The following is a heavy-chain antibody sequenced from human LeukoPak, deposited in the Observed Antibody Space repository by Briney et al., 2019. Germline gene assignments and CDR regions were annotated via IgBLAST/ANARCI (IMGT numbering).Heavy chain of an antibody. CDR3: ARTLTNDWSYFDS. V-gene: IGHV3-23*01. D-gene: IGHD3-9*01. CDR2: ISGSGDTT. Sequence: GGSLRLSCTASGFTFGDYAFSWVRQAPGKGLEWVSTISGSGDTTYYTDSVKGRFTFSRDNSKSALFLQMNSLRADDTAVYYCARTLTNDWSYFDSWGQGTLVTVSS. CDR1: GFTFGDYA. J-gene: IGHJ4*02.